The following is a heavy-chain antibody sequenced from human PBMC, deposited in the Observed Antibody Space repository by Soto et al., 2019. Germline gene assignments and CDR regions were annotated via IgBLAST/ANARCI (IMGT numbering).Heavy chain of an antibody. CDR3: ARDPGIAVAGHDAFDI. J-gene: IGHJ3*02. CDR2: IYYSGST. V-gene: IGHV4-31*03. CDR1: GGSISSGGYY. Sequence: PAETLSLTCTVSGGSISSGGYYWSWIRQHPGKGLEWIGYIYYSGSTYYNPSLKSRVTISVDTSKNQFSLKLSSVTAADTAVYYCARDPGIAVAGHDAFDIWGQGTMVTVS. D-gene: IGHD6-19*01.